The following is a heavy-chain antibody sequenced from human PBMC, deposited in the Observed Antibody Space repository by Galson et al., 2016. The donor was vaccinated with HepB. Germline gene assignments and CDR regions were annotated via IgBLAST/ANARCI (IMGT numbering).Heavy chain of an antibody. J-gene: IGHJ4*02. CDR3: ARLQYDGSVFQPFDC. Sequence: SLRLSCAASGFTFGDHHYVDWVRQAPGKGLEWVGRSRDRAASYRTEFAPSVKGRFTISRDDSKNSLYLQMNSLKTEDTAVYYCARLQYDGSVFQPFDCWGQGTLVTVSS. V-gene: IGHV3-72*01. CDR2: SRDRAASYRT. D-gene: IGHD3-22*01. CDR1: GFTFGDHHY.